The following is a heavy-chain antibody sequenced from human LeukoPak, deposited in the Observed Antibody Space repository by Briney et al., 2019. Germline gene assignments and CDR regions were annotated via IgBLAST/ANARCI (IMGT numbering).Heavy chain of an antibody. J-gene: IGHJ4*02. CDR1: GFDLNNYA. CDR3: ARGVGGAFDY. D-gene: IGHD1-26*01. Sequence: PGGSLRLSCAASGFDLNNYAMHWVRQAPGKGLEWVAVISYDGSNKYYADSVKGRFTISRDNSKNTLYLQMNSLRAEDTAVYYCARGVGGAFDYWGQGTLVTVSS. CDR2: ISYDGSNK. V-gene: IGHV3-30*04.